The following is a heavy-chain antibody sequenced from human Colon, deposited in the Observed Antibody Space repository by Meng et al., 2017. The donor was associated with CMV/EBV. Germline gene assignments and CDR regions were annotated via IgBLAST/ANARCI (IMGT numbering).Heavy chain of an antibody. CDR3: ARCGFDHHYFGIDV. J-gene: IGHJ6*02. V-gene: IGHV3-7*03. D-gene: IGHD3-9*01. Sequence: GESLKISCATSGFTFTNYWMSWVRQVPGKGLEWVANIKQDGSEKSYVDSVKGRFTISRDNAENSLYLQMNSLRAEDTAVYYCARCGFDHHYFGIDVWGQGTTVTVSS. CDR2: IKQDGSEK. CDR1: GFTFTNYW.